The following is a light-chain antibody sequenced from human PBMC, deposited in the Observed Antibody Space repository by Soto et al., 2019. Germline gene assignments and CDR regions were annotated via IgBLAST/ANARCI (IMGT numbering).Light chain of an antibody. Sequence: EIVMTQSPATLSVSPGERATLSCRASQNVGNNLVWYQQKPGQAPRLLIYGASTRAAGIPDRFSGSGSGTDFTLTISSLEPEDAAVYYCQQRSNWPPITVGQGTRLEIK. CDR3: QQRSNWPPIT. CDR2: GAS. CDR1: QNVGNN. J-gene: IGKJ5*01. V-gene: IGKV3-15*01.